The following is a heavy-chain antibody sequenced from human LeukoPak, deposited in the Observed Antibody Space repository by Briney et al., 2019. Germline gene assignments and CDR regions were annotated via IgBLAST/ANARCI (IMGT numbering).Heavy chain of an antibody. J-gene: IGHJ4*02. CDR2: INCGNCKT. V-gene: IGHV1-3*01. CDR3: ARSIWYNRQYYFDS. Sequence: MQXVXQAPGQRXXXXXXINCGNCKTKYSEKFQGRVTITRDQSATTAYMDLSSLRSEDTAVYYCARSIWYNRQYYFDSWGQGTLVTVSS. D-gene: IGHD6-13*01.